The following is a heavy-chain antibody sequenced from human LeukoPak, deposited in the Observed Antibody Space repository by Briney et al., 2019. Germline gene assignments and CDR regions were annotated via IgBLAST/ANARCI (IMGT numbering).Heavy chain of an antibody. J-gene: IGHJ4*02. CDR3: ARATLDN. Sequence: PGGSLRLSCAASGVSVSSNYISWVRQAPGKGLEWVSVIYSDGSTKYADSVKARFTISRDTSKNTVYLQMNSLSAEDTALYYCARATLDNWGQGTLVTLSS. CDR1: GVSVSSNY. CDR2: IYSDGST. V-gene: IGHV3-53*01.